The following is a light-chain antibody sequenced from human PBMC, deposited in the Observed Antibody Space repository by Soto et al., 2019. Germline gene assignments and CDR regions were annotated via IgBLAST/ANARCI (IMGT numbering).Light chain of an antibody. Sequence: QSALTQPASVSGSPGQSITIPCTGTTSDIGNYNSVSWYQQRPGKAPKLIIFEVTNRPSGVSDRFSGSKSGNTASLTISGLQADDEADYYCGSYSTSRPYVFGSGTQLTVL. CDR1: TSDIGNYNS. CDR2: EVT. J-gene: IGLJ1*01. CDR3: GSYSTSRPYV. V-gene: IGLV2-14*01.